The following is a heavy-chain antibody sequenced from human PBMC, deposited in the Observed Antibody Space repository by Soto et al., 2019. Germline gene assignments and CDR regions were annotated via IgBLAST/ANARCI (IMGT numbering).Heavy chain of an antibody. CDR1: GYTFTSYG. Sequence: ASVKVSCKASGYTFTSYGISWVRQAPGQGLEWMGWISAYNGNTNYAQKLQGRVTMTTDTSTSTAYMELRSLRSDDTAVYYCARGGAYYDSSGYQFDSWGQGTLVTVSS. CDR3: ARGGAYYDSSGYQFDS. J-gene: IGHJ4*02. CDR2: ISAYNGNT. D-gene: IGHD3-22*01. V-gene: IGHV1-18*04.